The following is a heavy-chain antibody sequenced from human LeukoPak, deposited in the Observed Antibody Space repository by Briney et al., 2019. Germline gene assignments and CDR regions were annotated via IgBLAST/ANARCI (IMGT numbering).Heavy chain of an antibody. Sequence: GESLKISCKGSGYSFSSHWIGWVRQMPGKGLEWMGIVYVGDSDTRYSPSFQGQVTISADKSITTAYLQWSSLKASDTAMYFCARQEWLSPNYYYYGMDVWGQGTTVTVSS. CDR3: ARQEWLSPNYYYYGMDV. V-gene: IGHV5-51*01. CDR2: VYVGDSDT. CDR1: GYSFSSHW. D-gene: IGHD3-3*01. J-gene: IGHJ6*02.